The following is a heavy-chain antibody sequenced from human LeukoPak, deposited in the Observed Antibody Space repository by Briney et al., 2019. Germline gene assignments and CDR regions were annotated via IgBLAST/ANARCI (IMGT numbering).Heavy chain of an antibody. D-gene: IGHD4-17*01. Sequence: GGSLRLSCAASGFTFSSYSMNWVRQAPGKGLQWVSSITSSSSYIYYADSVKGRFTISRDNAKNSLYLQMNSLRAEDTAVYYCAKDLDGDPEYWGQGTLVTVSS. CDR1: GFTFSSYS. J-gene: IGHJ4*02. CDR3: AKDLDGDPEY. CDR2: ITSSSSYI. V-gene: IGHV3-21*01.